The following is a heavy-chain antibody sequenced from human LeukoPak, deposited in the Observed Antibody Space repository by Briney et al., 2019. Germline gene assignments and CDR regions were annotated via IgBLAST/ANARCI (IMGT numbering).Heavy chain of an antibody. J-gene: IGHJ4*02. CDR2: INHSGST. D-gene: IGHD5-12*01. Sequence: SETLSFTCAVYGGSFSGYYWSWIRQPPGKGLEWIGEINHSGSTNYNPSLKSRVTISVDTSKNQFSLKLSSVTAADTAVYYCARGVGGWLRFFDYWGQGTLVTVSS. CDR1: GGSFSGYY. V-gene: IGHV4-34*01. CDR3: ARGVGGWLRFFDY.